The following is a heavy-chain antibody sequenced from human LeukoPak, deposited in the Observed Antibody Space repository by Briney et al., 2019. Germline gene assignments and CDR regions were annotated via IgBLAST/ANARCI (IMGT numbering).Heavy chain of an antibody. CDR3: VISPIAAPGTTFDY. Sequence: GASVKVSCEASGYTFIGYYMHWVRQAPGQGLEWMGWINPYSGDTNSAQKFQGRVAMTMDTSISTAYMELSKLTSDDTHGDYFVISPIAAPGTTFDYRGQGTLVTVCS. J-gene: IGHJ4*02. CDR1: GYTFIGYY. V-gene: IGHV1-2*02. D-gene: IGHD6-13*01. CDR2: INPYSGDT.